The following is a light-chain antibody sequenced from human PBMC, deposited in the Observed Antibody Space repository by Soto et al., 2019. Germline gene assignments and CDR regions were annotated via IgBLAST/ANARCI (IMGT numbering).Light chain of an antibody. J-gene: IGLJ2*01. V-gene: IGLV3-1*01. CDR3: QAWDSSVV. CDR2: QDS. CDR1: KLGDKY. Sequence: SYELTQPPSVSVSPGQTASITCSGDKLGDKYACWYQQKPGQSPVLVIYQDSKRPSGIPERFSGSNSGNTATLTISGTQAMDEADYSCQAWDSSVVFGGGIKLTVL.